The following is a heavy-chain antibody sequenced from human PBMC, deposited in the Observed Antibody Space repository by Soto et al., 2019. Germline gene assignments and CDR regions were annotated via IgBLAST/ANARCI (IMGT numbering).Heavy chain of an antibody. CDR2: IWYDGSNK. CDR3: AKDPSYDSSGYYYEDHYFDY. J-gene: IGHJ4*02. Sequence: GGSLRLSCAASGFPFSSYGMHWVRQAPGKGLDWVGVIWYDGSNKDYAESVKGRFTISRDNSKNTLYLQMNSLRAEDTAVYYCAKDPSYDSSGYYYEDHYFDYWGQGTLVTVSS. D-gene: IGHD3-22*01. V-gene: IGHV3-33*06. CDR1: GFPFSSYG.